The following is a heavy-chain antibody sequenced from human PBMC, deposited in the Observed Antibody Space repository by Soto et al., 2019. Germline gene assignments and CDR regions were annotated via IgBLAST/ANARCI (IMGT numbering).Heavy chain of an antibody. CDR1: GYAISSGFY. Sequence: SETLSLTCDVSGYAISSGFYWAWIRQPPGKRLEWIGNIYHTGTTYYNPPLKSRVTMSVDTSKNQFSLRLSSVTAADTAVFYCARVRTVGMSGSPGDSWGQGTLVTVSS. CDR2: IYHTGTT. V-gene: IGHV4-38-2*01. CDR3: ARVRTVGMSGSPGDS. J-gene: IGHJ4*02. D-gene: IGHD3-10*01.